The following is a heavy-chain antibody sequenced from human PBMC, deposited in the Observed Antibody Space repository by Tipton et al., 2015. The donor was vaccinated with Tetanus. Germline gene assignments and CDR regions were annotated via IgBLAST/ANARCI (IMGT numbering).Heavy chain of an antibody. J-gene: IGHJ4*02. V-gene: IGHV3-9*01. CDR1: GVSVMSGDYF. D-gene: IGHD3-22*01. CDR2: ISWNSGSI. CDR3: ARGLYYYDSSGYFQGDY. Sequence: SLRLSCTVSGVSVMSGDYFWSWVRQAPGKGLEWVSGISWNSGSIGYADSVKGRFTISRDNAKNSLYLQMNSLRAEDTAVYYCARGLYYYDSSGYFQGDYWGQGTLVTVSS.